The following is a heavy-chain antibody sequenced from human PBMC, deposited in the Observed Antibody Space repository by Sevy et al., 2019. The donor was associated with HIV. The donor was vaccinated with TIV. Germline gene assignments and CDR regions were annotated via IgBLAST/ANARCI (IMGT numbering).Heavy chain of an antibody. V-gene: IGHV3-7*01. D-gene: IGHD3-9*01. CDR3: ARLPTGLQSFNYLLSTYFDS. J-gene: IGHJ4*02. CDR2: IMHDGSEK. Sequence: GGSLRLSCAASGFSFNNHWMSWVRQAPEKGLEWVANIMHDGSEKYYADSLEGRFAVSRDNAKNSLFLQINSLRVEDTAVYFCARLPTGLQSFNYLLSTYFDSWGQGTLVTVSS. CDR1: GFSFNNHW.